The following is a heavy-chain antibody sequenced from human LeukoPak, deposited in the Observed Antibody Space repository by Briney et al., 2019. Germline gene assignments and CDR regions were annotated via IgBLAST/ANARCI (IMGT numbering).Heavy chain of an antibody. J-gene: IGHJ4*02. CDR3: ARDRGRVPAAAGGY. Sequence: SGGSLRLSCAASGFTFSSYGMHWVRQAPGKGLEWVAVIWYDGSNKYYADSVKGRFTISRDNSKNTLYLQMNSLRAEDTAVYYCARDRGRVPAAAGGYWGQGTLVTVSS. CDR2: IWYDGSNK. V-gene: IGHV3-33*01. CDR1: GFTFSSYG. D-gene: IGHD2-2*01.